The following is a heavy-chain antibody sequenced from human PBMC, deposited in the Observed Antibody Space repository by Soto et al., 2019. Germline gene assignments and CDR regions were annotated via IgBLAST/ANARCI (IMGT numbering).Heavy chain of an antibody. Sequence: GGSLRLSCAASGFTFSSYGMHWVRQAPGKGLEWVAVISYDGSNKYYADSVKGRFTISRDNSKNTLYLQMNSLRAEDTAVYYCAKEYSGYDYEEYYFDYWGQGTLVTVSS. CDR3: AKEYSGYDYEEYYFDY. J-gene: IGHJ4*02. CDR2: ISYDGSNK. D-gene: IGHD5-12*01. V-gene: IGHV3-30*18. CDR1: GFTFSSYG.